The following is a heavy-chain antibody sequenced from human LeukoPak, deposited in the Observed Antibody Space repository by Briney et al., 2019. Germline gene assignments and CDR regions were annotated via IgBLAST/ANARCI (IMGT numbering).Heavy chain of an antibody. CDR2: INHSGST. Sequence: SETLSLTCIVSGGSISTSAYYWGWIRQPPGKGLEWIGEINHSGSTNYNPSLKSRVTISVDTSKNQFSLKLSSVTAADTAVYYCARGSSSGSYRGTIDFDYWGQGTLVTVSS. J-gene: IGHJ4*02. V-gene: IGHV4-39*07. CDR1: GGSISTSAYY. D-gene: IGHD1-26*01. CDR3: ARGSSSGSYRGTIDFDY.